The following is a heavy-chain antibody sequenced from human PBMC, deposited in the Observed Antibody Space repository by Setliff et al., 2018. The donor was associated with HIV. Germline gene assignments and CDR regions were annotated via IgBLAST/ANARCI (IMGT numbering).Heavy chain of an antibody. J-gene: IGHJ6*04. CDR1: GGSVSTGNYY. CDR2: IFYSGST. Sequence: SETLSLTCTVSGGSVSTGNYYWNWIRLPPGNGLEWIGYIFYSGSTNYNPSLKSRVTISVDTSKNQFSLRLNSVTAADTAIYYCTRRGADSYYPRPLDVWGKGTTVTVSS. D-gene: IGHD3-10*01. CDR3: TRRGADSYYPRPLDV. V-gene: IGHV4-61*01.